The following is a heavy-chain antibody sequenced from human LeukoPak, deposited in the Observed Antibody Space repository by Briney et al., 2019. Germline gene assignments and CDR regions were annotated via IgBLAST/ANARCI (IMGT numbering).Heavy chain of an antibody. Sequence: ASVKVSFKASGYACTGNYMHWVRQAPGQGLGWMGWINPNSGGTNYAQKFQGRVTMTRDTSISTAYMELSRLRSDDTAVSYCARARAPSSSGPYYFDYWGQGTLVTVSS. CDR2: INPNSGGT. CDR3: ARARAPSSSGPYYFDY. CDR1: GYACTGNY. V-gene: IGHV1-2*02. J-gene: IGHJ4*02. D-gene: IGHD6-6*01.